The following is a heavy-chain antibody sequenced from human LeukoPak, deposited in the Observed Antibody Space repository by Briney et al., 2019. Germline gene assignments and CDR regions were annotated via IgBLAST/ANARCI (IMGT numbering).Heavy chain of an antibody. J-gene: IGHJ5*02. D-gene: IGHD6-19*01. V-gene: IGHV1-69*06. CDR2: IIPIFGTA. Sequence: ASVKVSCKASGGTLSSYAISWVRQAPGQGLEWMGGIIPIFGTANYAQKFQGRVTITADKSTSTAYMELSSPRSEDTAVYYCASQKSGWYEVHWFDPWGQGTLVTVSS. CDR3: ASQKSGWYEVHWFDP. CDR1: GGTLSSYA.